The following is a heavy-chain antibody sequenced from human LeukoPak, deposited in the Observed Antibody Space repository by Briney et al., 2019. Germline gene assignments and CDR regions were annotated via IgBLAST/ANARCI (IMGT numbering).Heavy chain of an antibody. V-gene: IGHV3-11*06. D-gene: IGHD6-19*01. CDR3: ARESSSGLIIDY. CDR1: GFTFSDFY. CDR2: ISGSSRYT. J-gene: IGHJ4*02. Sequence: GGSLKLSCAASGFTFSDFYMNWTRQAPGKGLEWVSYISGSSRYTDYADSVKGRFTISRDNSKKSLFLQMNSLRAEDTAVYYCARESSSGLIIDYLGQGTLVTVSS.